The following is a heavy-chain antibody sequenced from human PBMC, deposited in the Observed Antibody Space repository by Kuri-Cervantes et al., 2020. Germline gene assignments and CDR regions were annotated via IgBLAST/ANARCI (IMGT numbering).Heavy chain of an antibody. CDR1: GGPISSYY. D-gene: IGHD6-19*01. V-gene: IGHV4-59*01. CDR2: IYYSGST. CDR3: SRAWSSGWQKDAFDI. Sequence: GSLRLSCTVSGGPISSYYWSWIRQPPGKGLEWIGYIYYSGSTNYNPSLKSRVTISVDTSKNQFSLKLSSVTAADTAVYYCSRAWSSGWQKDAFDIWGQGTMVTVSS. J-gene: IGHJ3*02.